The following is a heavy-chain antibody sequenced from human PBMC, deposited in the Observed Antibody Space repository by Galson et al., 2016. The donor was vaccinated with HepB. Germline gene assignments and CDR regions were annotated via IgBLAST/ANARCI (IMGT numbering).Heavy chain of an antibody. CDR2: ISASAGTT. D-gene: IGHD1-26*01. CDR1: GFIFSSYA. V-gene: IGHV3-23*01. Sequence: SLRLSCAASGFIFSSYAMSWVRQAPGKGLEWVSTISASAGTTYYADSVKGRFTISRDNSKNTLSLQMNSLRVEETAVYYCAKDVSSGTYYDYWGQGTLVTVSS. CDR3: AKDVSSGTYYDY. J-gene: IGHJ4*02.